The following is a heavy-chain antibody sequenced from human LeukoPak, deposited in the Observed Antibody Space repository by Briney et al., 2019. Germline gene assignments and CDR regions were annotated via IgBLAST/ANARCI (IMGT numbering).Heavy chain of an antibody. J-gene: IGHJ4*02. D-gene: IGHD1-26*01. CDR3: ARRWEGFNY. CDR2: IKQDGSEK. V-gene: IGHV3-7*01. Sequence: GGSLRLSCVASGFTFSRYWMTWVRQAPGKGLEWVANIKQDGSEKYYVDSVKGRFTISRDNAKNSLYLQTNSLRAEDAAVYYCARRWEGFNYWGQGTLVTVSS. CDR1: GFTFSRYW.